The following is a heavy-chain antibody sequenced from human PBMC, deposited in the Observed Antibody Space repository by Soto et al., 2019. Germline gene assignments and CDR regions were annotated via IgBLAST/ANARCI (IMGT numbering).Heavy chain of an antibody. D-gene: IGHD6-19*01. Sequence: GESLKISWKGSGYSFTSYWIGWVRQMPGKGLEWMGIIYPGDSDTRYSPSFQGQVTISSDKSISTAYLQWSSLKAADTAMYYCASQNAGSGWYYWGQGTLVTVSS. J-gene: IGHJ4*02. CDR2: IYPGDSDT. CDR3: ASQNAGSGWYY. CDR1: GYSFTSYW. V-gene: IGHV5-51*01.